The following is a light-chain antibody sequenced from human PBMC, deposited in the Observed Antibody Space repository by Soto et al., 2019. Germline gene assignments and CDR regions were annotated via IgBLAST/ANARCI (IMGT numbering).Light chain of an antibody. CDR1: NSNIGNNY. CDR2: DND. V-gene: IGLV1-51*01. CDR3: ATWDSSLSTVV. J-gene: IGLJ2*01. Sequence: QSVLTQPPSVSAAPGQKVTISCSGSNSNIGNNYVSWYQQLPGTAPKLLIYDNDKRPSGIPDRFSGSKSGTSATLGITGLQTGDEADYYCATWDSSLSTVVFGGGTKVTVL.